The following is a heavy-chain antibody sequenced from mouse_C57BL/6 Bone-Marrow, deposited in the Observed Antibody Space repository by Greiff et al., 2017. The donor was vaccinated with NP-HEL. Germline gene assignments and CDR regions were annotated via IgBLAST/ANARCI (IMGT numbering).Heavy chain of an antibody. Sequence: VQLQQSGAELARPGASVKLSCKASGYTFTSYGISWVKQRTGQGLEWIGEIYPRSGNTYYNVKFKGKATLTADKSSSTAYMELRSLTSEDSAVYFCARGRYYYGSSCYYYAMDYWGQGTSVTVSS. J-gene: IGHJ4*01. CDR1: GYTFTSYG. V-gene: IGHV1-81*01. CDR3: ARGRYYYGSSCYYYAMDY. D-gene: IGHD1-1*01. CDR2: IYPRSGNT.